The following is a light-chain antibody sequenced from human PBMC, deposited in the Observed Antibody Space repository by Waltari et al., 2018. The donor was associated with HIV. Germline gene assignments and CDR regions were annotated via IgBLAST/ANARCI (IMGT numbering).Light chain of an antibody. CDR2: EGS. V-gene: IGLV2-23*01. J-gene: IGLJ2*01. Sequence: QSALTQPASVSGSPGQSITISCTGTSRDVGSYNLVSWYQQYQGKAPKLMIYEGSKRPSGFANRFSVSKSGNTASLTISGLQTEDEADYYCCSYAGSFVVFGGGTKLTVL. CDR3: CSYAGSFVV. CDR1: SRDVGSYNL.